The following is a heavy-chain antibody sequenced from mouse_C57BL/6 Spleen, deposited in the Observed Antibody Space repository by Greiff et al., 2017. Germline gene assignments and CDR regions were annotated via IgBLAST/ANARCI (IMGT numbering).Heavy chain of an antibody. CDR1: GYSFTGYY. V-gene: IGHV1-42*01. D-gene: IGHD2-1*01. Sequence: VQLQQSGPELVKPGASVKISCKASGYSFTGYYMNWVKQSPEKSLEWIGEINPSTGGTTYNQKFKAKATLTVDKSSSTAYMQLKSLTSEDSAVYDCARGGYGNPFAYWGQGTLVTVSA. CDR2: INPSTGGT. CDR3: ARGGYGNPFAY. J-gene: IGHJ3*01.